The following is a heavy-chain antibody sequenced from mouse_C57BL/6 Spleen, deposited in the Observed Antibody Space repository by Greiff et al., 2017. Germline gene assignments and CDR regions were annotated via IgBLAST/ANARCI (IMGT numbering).Heavy chain of an antibody. J-gene: IGHJ2*01. V-gene: IGHV14-2*01. Sequence: EVMLVESGAELVKPGASVKLSCTASGFNIKDYYMHWVKQRTEQGLEWIGRIDPEDGETKYAPKFQGKATITADTSSNTAYLQLSSLTSEDTAVYYCARRREYYFDYWGQGTTLTVSS. CDR3: ARRREYYFDY. CDR2: IDPEDGET. CDR1: GFNIKDYY.